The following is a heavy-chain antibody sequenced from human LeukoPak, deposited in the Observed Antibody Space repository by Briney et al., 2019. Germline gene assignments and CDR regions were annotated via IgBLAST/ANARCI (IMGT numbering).Heavy chain of an antibody. J-gene: IGHJ2*01. Sequence: SESLSLTCTVSGGSISSYYWSWIRQPPGKGLEWVGYIYYSGSTNYNPSLNSRATISVDTSKNQFSLKLSSVTAADTAVYNCARSYSSGWLSSYWYFDLWGRGTLVTVSS. CDR3: ARSYSSGWLSSYWYFDL. CDR1: GGSISSYY. V-gene: IGHV4-59*08. D-gene: IGHD6-19*01. CDR2: IYYSGST.